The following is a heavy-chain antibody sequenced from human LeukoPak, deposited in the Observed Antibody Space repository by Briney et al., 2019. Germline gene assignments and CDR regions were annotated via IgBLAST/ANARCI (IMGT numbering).Heavy chain of an antibody. D-gene: IGHD3-3*01. J-gene: IGHJ4*02. CDR3: ASFTIFGGH. Sequence: KSSETLSLTCTVSGGSISSGGYYWSWIRQPPGKGLEWIGYIYHSGSTYYNPSLKSRVTISVDRSKNQFSLKLSSVTAADTAVYYCASFTIFGGHWGQGTLVTVSS. CDR2: IYHSGST. CDR1: GGSISSGGYY. V-gene: IGHV4-30-2*01.